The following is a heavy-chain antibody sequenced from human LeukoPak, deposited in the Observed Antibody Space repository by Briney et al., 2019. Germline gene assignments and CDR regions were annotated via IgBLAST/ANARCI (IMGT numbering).Heavy chain of an antibody. CDR2: ISLAGRT. V-gene: IGHV4-4*02. Sequence: SETLSLTCGVSGGSISSTNWWSWVRPPPGQGLEWIGEISLAGRTNYNPSLNGRVTMSLDESSNQLSLKLSSVTAADTAVYYCARLPRSGWYLASDAFDIWGQGTMVTVSS. D-gene: IGHD6-19*01. CDR1: GGSISSTNW. J-gene: IGHJ3*02. CDR3: ARLPRSGWYLASDAFDI.